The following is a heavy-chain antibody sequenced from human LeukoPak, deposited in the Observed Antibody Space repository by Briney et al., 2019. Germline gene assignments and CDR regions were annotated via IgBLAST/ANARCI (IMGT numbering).Heavy chain of an antibody. Sequence: SETLSLTCAVYGGSFSGYYWSWIRQPPGKGLEWIGEINHSGSTNYNPSLKSRVTISVDTSKNQSSLKLSSVTAADTAVYYCARVGYSYGSDYWGQGTLVTVSS. D-gene: IGHD5-18*01. CDR2: INHSGST. J-gene: IGHJ4*02. V-gene: IGHV4-34*01. CDR3: ARVGYSYGSDY. CDR1: GGSFSGYY.